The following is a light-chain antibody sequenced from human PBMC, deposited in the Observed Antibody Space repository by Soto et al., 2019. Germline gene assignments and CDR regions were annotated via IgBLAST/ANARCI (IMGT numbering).Light chain of an antibody. J-gene: IGLJ2*01. CDR1: SSDVGGYNY. CDR3: TSYTSSSTRV. CDR2: EVN. Sequence: QSALTQPASVSGSPGQSVTISCAGSSSDVGGYNYVSWYQQHPHKAPKLIIYEVNNRPSGVSHRFSASKSGNTASLTISGLQADDEADYYCTSYTSSSTRVFGGGTKLTVL. V-gene: IGLV2-14*01.